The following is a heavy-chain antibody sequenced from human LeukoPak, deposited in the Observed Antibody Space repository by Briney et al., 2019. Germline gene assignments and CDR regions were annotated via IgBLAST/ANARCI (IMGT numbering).Heavy chain of an antibody. D-gene: IGHD6-13*01. CDR3: AKDLPGYSSSWYVDCFDY. V-gene: IGHV3-23*01. J-gene: IGHJ4*02. CDR1: GFTFSSYA. Sequence: GGSLRLSCAASGFTFSSYAMSWVRQAPGKGLEWVSAISGSGGSTYYAGSVKGRFTISRDNSKNTLYLQMNSLRAEDTAVYYCAKDLPGYSSSWYVDCFDYWGQGTLVTVSS. CDR2: ISGSGGST.